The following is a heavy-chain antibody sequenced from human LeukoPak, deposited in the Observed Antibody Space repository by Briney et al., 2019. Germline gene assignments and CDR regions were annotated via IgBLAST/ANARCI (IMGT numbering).Heavy chain of an antibody. CDR2: INPSSGST. CDR3: VREGQSNTRSYFDY. D-gene: IGHD1/OR15-1a*01. Sequence: GASVKVSCKASGYTFTTFYIHWVRQAPGPGLEWMGIINPSSGSTSYAQKFQGRVTMTRDTSTSTVFMDLSSLRSEDTAVYYCVREGQSNTRSYFDYWGPGTLVTASS. J-gene: IGHJ4*02. V-gene: IGHV1-46*01. CDR1: GYTFTTFY.